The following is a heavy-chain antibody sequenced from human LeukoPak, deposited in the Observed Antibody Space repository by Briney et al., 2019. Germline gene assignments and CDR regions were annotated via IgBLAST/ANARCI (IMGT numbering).Heavy chain of an antibody. CDR1: GFTFSSYS. J-gene: IGHJ5*02. CDR3: AREKYQAGWFDP. Sequence: PGGSLRLSCAASGFTFSSYSMNWVRQAPGKGLEWVSSISSSSSYIYYADSVKGRFTISRDNAKNSLYLQMNSLRAEDTAVYYCAREKYQAGWFDPWGQRTLVTVSS. V-gene: IGHV3-21*01. CDR2: ISSSSSYI. D-gene: IGHD2-2*01.